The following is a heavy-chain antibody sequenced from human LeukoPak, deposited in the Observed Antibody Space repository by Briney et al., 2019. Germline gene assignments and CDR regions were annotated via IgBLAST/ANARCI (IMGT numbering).Heavy chain of an antibody. J-gene: IGHJ6*03. D-gene: IGHD3-16*01. Sequence: PSETLSLTCAVYGGSFSGCYWSWIRQPPGKGLEWIGEINHRGSTNYNPSLKSRLTISVDTSKNQFSLKLSSVTAADTAVYYCARETSQKGAHYMDVWGKGTTVTISS. CDR2: INHRGST. CDR1: GGSFSGCY. CDR3: ARETSQKGAHYMDV. V-gene: IGHV4-34*01.